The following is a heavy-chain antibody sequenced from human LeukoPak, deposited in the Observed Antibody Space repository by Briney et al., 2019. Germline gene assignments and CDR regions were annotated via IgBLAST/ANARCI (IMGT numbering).Heavy chain of an antibody. J-gene: IGHJ6*02. CDR1: GGSMSSYF. CDR3: ARGAGNYYFYGMDV. Sequence: PSETLPLTCTVSGGSMSSYFWSWIRQPPGKGLEWIGHIYYSGSTNYNPSLKSRVTVSVDTSKNQFSLKLSSVTAADTAVYYCARGAGNYYFYGMDVWGQGTTVTVSS. V-gene: IGHV4-59*01. CDR2: IYYSGST.